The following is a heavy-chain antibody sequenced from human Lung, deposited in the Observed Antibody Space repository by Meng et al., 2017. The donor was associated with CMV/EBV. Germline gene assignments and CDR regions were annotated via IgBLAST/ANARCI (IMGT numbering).Heavy chain of an antibody. V-gene: IGHV3-7*01. D-gene: IGHD2-8*02. CDR2: IKQDGSEK. J-gene: IGHJ4*02. CDR3: ARGTAPNDY. Sequence: GGSLRLSCAASGFTFSSYWMNCVRHAPAKGLEWVANIKQDGSEKYYVASVKGRFTISRDNVKNSLYLQMNSLRVENTAMYYCARGTAPNDYWGQGSLVTVSS. CDR1: GFTFSSYW.